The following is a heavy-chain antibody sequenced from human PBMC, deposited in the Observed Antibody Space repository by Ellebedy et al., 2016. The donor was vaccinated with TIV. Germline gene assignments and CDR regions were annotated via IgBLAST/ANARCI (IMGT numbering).Heavy chain of an antibody. V-gene: IGHV1-2*04. D-gene: IGHD1-26*01. J-gene: IGHJ4*02. CDR2: INPNSGGT. CDR3: ARGPYVVGATTGLDY. CDR1: GYTFTGYY. Sequence: AASVKVSCKASGYTFTGYYMHWVRQAPGQGLEWMGWINPNSGGTNYAQKFQGWVTMTRDTSISTAYMALSTLSSEDTAVHYCARGPYVVGATTGLDYWGQGTLVTVSS.